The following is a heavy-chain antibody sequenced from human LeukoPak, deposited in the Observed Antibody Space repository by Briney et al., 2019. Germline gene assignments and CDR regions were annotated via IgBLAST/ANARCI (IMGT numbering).Heavy chain of an antibody. J-gene: IGHJ6*02. V-gene: IGHV1-69*01. Sequence: ASVKVSCKASGGTFSSYATSWVRQAPGQGLEWMGGIIPIFGTANYAQKFQGRVTITADESTSTAYMELSSLRSEDTAVYYCARANCSGGSCYYYYGMDVWGQGTTVTVSS. CDR1: GGTFSSYA. CDR3: ARANCSGGSCYYYYGMDV. CDR2: IIPIFGTA. D-gene: IGHD2-15*01.